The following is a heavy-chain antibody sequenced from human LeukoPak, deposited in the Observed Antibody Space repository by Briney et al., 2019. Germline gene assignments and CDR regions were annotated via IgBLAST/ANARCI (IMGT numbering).Heavy chain of an antibody. V-gene: IGHV4-39*07. CDR3: ARDQGTYYYGSGSSCLFDY. D-gene: IGHD3-10*01. J-gene: IGHJ4*02. CDR1: GGSISSSSYY. CDR2: IYYSGST. Sequence: PSETLSLTCTVSGGSISSSSYYWGWIRQPPGKGLEWIGSIYYSGSTYYNPSLKSRVTISVDTSKNQFSLKLSSVTAADTAVYYCARDQGTYYYGSGSSCLFDYWGQGTLVTVSS.